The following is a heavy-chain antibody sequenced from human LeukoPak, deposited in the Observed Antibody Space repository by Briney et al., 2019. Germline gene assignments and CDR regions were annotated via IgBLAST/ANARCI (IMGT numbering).Heavy chain of an antibody. J-gene: IGHJ4*02. CDR2: INHSGST. CDR3: ARHLDY. V-gene: IGHV4-34*01. Sequence: SETLSLTCAVYGGSFSGYYWSWIRQPPGKGLEWIGEINHSGSTNYNPPLKSRVTISVDTSKNQFSLKLSSVTAADTAVYYCARHLDYWGQGTLVTVSS. CDR1: GGSFSGYY.